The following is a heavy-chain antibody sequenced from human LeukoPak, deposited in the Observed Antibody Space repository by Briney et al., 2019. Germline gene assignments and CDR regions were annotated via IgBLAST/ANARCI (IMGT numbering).Heavy chain of an antibody. V-gene: IGHV1-2*02. J-gene: IGHJ4*02. CDR1: GYTFTGYY. CDR2: INPNGGGT. D-gene: IGHD4-17*01. Sequence: ASVKVSCKASGYTFTGYYMHWVRQAPGQGLEWMGWINPNGGGTSYAQKLQGRVTMTTDTSTTTAYMELRSLRSDDTAVYFCARGDYTLGYWGQGTLVTVSS. CDR3: ARGDYTLGY.